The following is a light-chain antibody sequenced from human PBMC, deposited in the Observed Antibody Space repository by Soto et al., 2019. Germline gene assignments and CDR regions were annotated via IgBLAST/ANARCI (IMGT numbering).Light chain of an antibody. CDR3: RQRSNWPLT. V-gene: IGKV3-11*01. J-gene: IGKJ4*01. Sequence: EIVLTQSPATLSLSPGERATLSCRASQRISGYLAWYQQKPGQAPRLLIYDASNRATGIPARFSGSGSGTDFTLSISSLEPEDFAVYYCRQRSNWPLTFGGGTKVDIK. CDR2: DAS. CDR1: QRISGY.